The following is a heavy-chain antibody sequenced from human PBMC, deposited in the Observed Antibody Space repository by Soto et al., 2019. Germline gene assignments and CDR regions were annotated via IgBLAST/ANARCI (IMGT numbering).Heavy chain of an antibody. CDR2: IYHSGST. D-gene: IGHD5-18*01. V-gene: IGHV4-30-2*01. CDR1: GGSISSGGYS. Sequence: SETLSLTYAVSGGSISSGGYSWSWIRQPPGKGLEWIGYIYHSGSTYYNPSLKSRVTISVDRSKNQFSLKLSSVTAADTAVYYCARGGRGYSYGSFDYWGQGTLVTVSS. J-gene: IGHJ4*02. CDR3: ARGGRGYSYGSFDY.